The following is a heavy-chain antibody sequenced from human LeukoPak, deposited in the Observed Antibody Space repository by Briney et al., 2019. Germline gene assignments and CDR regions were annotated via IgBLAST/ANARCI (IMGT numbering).Heavy chain of an antibody. CDR1: GGSISSYY. J-gene: IGHJ3*02. D-gene: IGHD5-18*01. CDR2: IYYSGST. Sequence: SETLSLTCTVSGGSISSYYWSWIRQPPGKGLEWIGYIYYSGSTNYNPSLKSRVTISVDTSKNQFSLKLSSVTAADTAVYYCARVDTAMVIRGLSPAFDIWGQGTMVTVSS. V-gene: IGHV4-59*01. CDR3: ARVDTAMVIRGLSPAFDI.